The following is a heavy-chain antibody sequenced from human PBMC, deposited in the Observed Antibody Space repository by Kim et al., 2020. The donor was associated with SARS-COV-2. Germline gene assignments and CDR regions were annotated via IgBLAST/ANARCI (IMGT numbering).Heavy chain of an antibody. CDR2: IWYDGSNK. CDR3: ATSPGGQQLAPIDY. D-gene: IGHD6-13*01. CDR1: GFTFSSYG. V-gene: IGHV3-33*01. J-gene: IGHJ4*02. Sequence: GGSLRLSCAASGFTFSSYGMHWVRQAPGKGLEWVAVIWYDGSNKYYADSVKGRFTISRDNSKNTLYLQMNSLRAEDTAVYYCATSPGGQQLAPIDYWGQGTLVTVSS.